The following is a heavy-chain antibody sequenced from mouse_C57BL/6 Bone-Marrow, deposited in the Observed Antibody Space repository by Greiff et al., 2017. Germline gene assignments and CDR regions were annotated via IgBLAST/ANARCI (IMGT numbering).Heavy chain of an antibody. CDR1: GYTFTSYW. CDR2: IDPSDSYP. J-gene: IGHJ2*01. V-gene: IGHV1-69*01. Sequence: QVQLQQPGAELVMPGASVKLSCKASGYTFTSYWMHWVKQRPGQGLEWIGEIDPSDSYPNYNQKFKGKSTLTVDKSSSTAYMQLSSLTSEDSAVYYCARDYDYDGGDYFDYWGQGTTLTVSS. CDR3: ARDYDYDGGDYFDY. D-gene: IGHD2-4*01.